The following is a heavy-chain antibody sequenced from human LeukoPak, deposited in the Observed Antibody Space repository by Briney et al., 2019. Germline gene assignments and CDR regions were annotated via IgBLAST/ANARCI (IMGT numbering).Heavy chain of an antibody. D-gene: IGHD3-3*01. CDR3: ARQARYYDFWSGYQVDY. V-gene: IGHV4-59*08. CDR2: IYYSGST. Sequence: SETLSLTCTVSGGSISSYYWSWIRQPPGKGLEWIGYIYYSGSTYYNPSLKSRVTISVDTSKNQFSLKLSSVTAADTAVYYCARQARYYDFWSGYQVDYWGQGTLVTVSS. J-gene: IGHJ4*02. CDR1: GGSISSYY.